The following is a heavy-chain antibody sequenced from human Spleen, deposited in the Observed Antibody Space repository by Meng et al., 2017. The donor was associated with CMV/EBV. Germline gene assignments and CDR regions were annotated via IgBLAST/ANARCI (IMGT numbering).Heavy chain of an antibody. J-gene: IGHJ4*02. V-gene: IGHV3-74*01. CDR2: INSDGSNT. CDR1: GFTFSGFW. CDR3: ARGGYDFWSGYYAY. Sequence: GGSLRLSCVASGFTFSGFWMHWVRQAPGKGLVWVSRINSDGSNTYYADSVKGRFTISRDNTKNTLYLQLNSLRAEDTAVYYCARGGYDFWSGYYAYWGQGTPVTVSS. D-gene: IGHD3-3*01.